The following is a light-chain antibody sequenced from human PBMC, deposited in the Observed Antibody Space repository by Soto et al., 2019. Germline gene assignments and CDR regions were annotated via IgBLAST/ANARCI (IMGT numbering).Light chain of an antibody. CDR3: QQSYRTPPRT. CDR2: AAA. J-gene: IGKJ1*01. CDR1: QSISSY. V-gene: IGKV1-39*01. Sequence: DLQMTQSPSSLSASVGDRVTITCRASQSISSYLNWYQQKPGKAPKLLIYAAASLQSGVPSRFSGSGSGTDFTLTISSLQPEDFATYYCQQSYRTPPRTFGQGTKVEIK.